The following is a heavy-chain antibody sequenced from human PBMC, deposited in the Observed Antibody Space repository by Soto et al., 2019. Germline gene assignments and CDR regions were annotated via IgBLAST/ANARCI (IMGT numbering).Heavy chain of an antibody. V-gene: IGHV4-38-2*02. CDR3: ARDNYDFWSGYYRNWFDP. J-gene: IGHJ5*02. CDR1: GYSISSGYY. Sequence: SETLSLTCAVSGYSISSGYYWGWIRQPPGKGLEWIGSIYHSGSTYYNPSLKSRVTISVDTSKNQFSLKLSSVTAADTAVYYCARDNYDFWSGYYRNWFDPWGQGTLVTVSS. D-gene: IGHD3-3*01. CDR2: IYHSGST.